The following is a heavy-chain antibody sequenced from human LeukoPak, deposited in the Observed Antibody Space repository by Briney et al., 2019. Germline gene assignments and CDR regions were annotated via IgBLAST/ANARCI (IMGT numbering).Heavy chain of an antibody. CDR1: GGSISSYY. D-gene: IGHD6-19*01. Sequence: SETLSLTCTVSGGSISSYYWSWIRQPPGKGLEWIGYIDHSGSTNYTPSLKSRVTISIDTSKNQFSLKLNSVTAADTAVYYCARPISVSGTDAFDIWGQGTLVTVPS. CDR2: IDHSGST. J-gene: IGHJ3*02. CDR3: ARPISVSGTDAFDI. V-gene: IGHV4-59*01.